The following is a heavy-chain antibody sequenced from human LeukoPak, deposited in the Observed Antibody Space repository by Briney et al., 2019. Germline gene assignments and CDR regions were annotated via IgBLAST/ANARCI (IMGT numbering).Heavy chain of an antibody. D-gene: IGHD3-10*01. J-gene: IGHJ4*02. Sequence: GGSLRLSCSASGFTVTGSYVSWVRQAPGKGLEWVSVIYSGDSTYYADPVKGRFTFSRDDSKNTLYLQMNSLTAEDTAVYYCARGGYGSGPFDYWSQGALVTVSS. CDR3: ARGGYGSGPFDY. CDR2: IYSGDST. V-gene: IGHV3-66*01. CDR1: GFTVTGSY.